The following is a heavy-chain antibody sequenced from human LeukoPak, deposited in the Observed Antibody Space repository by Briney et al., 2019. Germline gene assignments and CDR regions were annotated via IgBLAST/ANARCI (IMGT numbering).Heavy chain of an antibody. Sequence: ASVKVSCKASGYTFTGYYMHWLRQAPGQGLEWMGWINPNSGGTNYAQKFEGRVTLTRDTSISTAYMELSRLRSGDTAVYYCARVPRLPERRWFDPWGQGTLVTVSS. CDR1: GYTFTGYY. D-gene: IGHD6-25*01. CDR2: INPNSGGT. V-gene: IGHV1-2*02. J-gene: IGHJ5*02. CDR3: ARVPRLPERRWFDP.